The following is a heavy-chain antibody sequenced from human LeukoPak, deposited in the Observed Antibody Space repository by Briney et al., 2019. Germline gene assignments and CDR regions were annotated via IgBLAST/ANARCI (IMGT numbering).Heavy chain of an antibody. CDR1: GGSFSGYY. J-gene: IGHJ4*02. Sequence: SETQSLTCAVYGGSFSGYYWSWIRQPPGKGLEWIGEINHSGSTNYNPSLKSRVTISVGTSKNQFSLKLSSVTAADTAVYYCAKGGDGYTYWGQGTLVTVSS. CDR3: AKGGDGYTY. CDR2: INHSGST. V-gene: IGHV4-34*01. D-gene: IGHD5-24*01.